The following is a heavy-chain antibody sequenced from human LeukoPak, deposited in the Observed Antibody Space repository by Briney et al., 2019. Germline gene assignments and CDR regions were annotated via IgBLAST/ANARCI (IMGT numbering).Heavy chain of an antibody. J-gene: IGHJ4*02. CDR3: ARDDYGDYPYYFDY. D-gene: IGHD4-17*01. CDR1: GYAFTSHV. Sequence: ASVKVSCKASGYAFTSHVISWVRQAPGQGLEWMGWISAYNGNTNYAQKLQGRVTMTTDTSTSTAYMELRSLRSDATAVYYCARDDYGDYPYYFDYWGQGTLVTVSS. CDR2: ISAYNGNT. V-gene: IGHV1-18*01.